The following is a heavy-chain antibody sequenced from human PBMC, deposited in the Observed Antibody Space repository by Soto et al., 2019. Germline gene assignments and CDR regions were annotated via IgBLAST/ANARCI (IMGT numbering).Heavy chain of an antibody. D-gene: IGHD3-10*01. CDR1: GFSLTTPGVG. J-gene: IGHJ4*02. CDR2: IYWNDAD. CDR3: AHRRRVGSYSEPTFDY. V-gene: IGHV2-5*01. Sequence: QITLKESGPTLVKPTQTLTLSCTVSGFSLTTPGVGVGWIRQPPGKALQWLALIYWNDADYFNPSLTSRLTITRDTSKNQVVPTMTNMDPVDTATYFCAHRRRVGSYSEPTFDYWGQGTQVIVSS.